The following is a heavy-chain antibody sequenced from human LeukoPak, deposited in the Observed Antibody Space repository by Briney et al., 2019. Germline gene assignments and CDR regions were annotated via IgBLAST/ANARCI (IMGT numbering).Heavy chain of an antibody. CDR3: EAAGTGNDY. CDR1: GFTFSSYW. V-gene: IGHV3-7*01. Sequence: GGSLRLSCAASGFTFSSYWMSWVRQAPGKGLEWVANIKQDGSEKYYVDSVKGRFTISRDSAKNSLYLQMNSLRAEDTAVYYCEAAGTGNDYWGQGTLVTVSS. CDR2: IKQDGSEK. J-gene: IGHJ4*02. D-gene: IGHD6-13*01.